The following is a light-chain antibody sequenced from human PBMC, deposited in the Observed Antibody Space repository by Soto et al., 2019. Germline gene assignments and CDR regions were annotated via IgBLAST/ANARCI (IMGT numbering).Light chain of an antibody. V-gene: IGLV2-23*03. J-gene: IGLJ1*01. CDR2: EGN. Sequence: QSVLTQPASVSGSPGQSITISCTGTSRDVGGYNLVSWYQQHPGKAPKLMIYEGNKRPLGVSNRFSGSKSGNTASLTISGLQAEDEADYYCCSYAGFSTFVFGIGTKVTVL. CDR1: SRDVGGYNL. CDR3: CSYAGFSTFV.